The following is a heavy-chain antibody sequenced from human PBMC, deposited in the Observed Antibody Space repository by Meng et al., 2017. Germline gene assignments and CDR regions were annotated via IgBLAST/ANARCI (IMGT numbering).Heavy chain of an antibody. CDR2: ISGSGGST. CDR1: GFTFSSYA. J-gene: IGHJ5*02. D-gene: IGHD1-26*01. CDR3: AKVSYSGSYKLGFAP. V-gene: IGHV3-23*01. Sequence: GGSLRLSCAASGFTFSSYAMSWVRQAPGKGLEWVSAISGSGGSTYYADSVKGRFTISRDNSKNTLDLQMNSRRAEDTAVYYCAKVSYSGSYKLGFAPWGHGNRV.